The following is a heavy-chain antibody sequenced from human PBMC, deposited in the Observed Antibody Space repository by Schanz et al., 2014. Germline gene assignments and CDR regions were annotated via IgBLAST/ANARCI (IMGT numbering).Heavy chain of an antibody. D-gene: IGHD3-10*01. CDR1: GFSVGNKY. CDR3: AKYRGYYRVSGSYRELEY. V-gene: IGHV3-66*01. CDR2: IYIGGNT. J-gene: IGHJ4*02. Sequence: EVQLMESGGGLVKPGGSLRLSCAASGFSVGNKYMNWVRQAPGKGLEWVSFIYIGGNTYYADSVKGRFTISRDNSKNTLYLQMNSLRPEDTAVYYCAKYRGYYRVSGSYRELEYWGQGTLVTVSS.